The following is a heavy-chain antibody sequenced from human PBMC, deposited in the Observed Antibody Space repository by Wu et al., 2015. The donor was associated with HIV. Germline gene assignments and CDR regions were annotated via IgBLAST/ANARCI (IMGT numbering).Heavy chain of an antibody. V-gene: IGHV1-8*01. Sequence: QVQLVQSGAEVKKPGASVRVSCKTSGYTFKSYDINWVRQATGQGLEWMGWMNPLSGNAGYAQKFHGKVTMTRNTSISTAFMELTSLRPEDTAVYYCVRVKGVMYSSEYYFSHWGQGTLVTVSS. CDR1: GYTFKSYD. D-gene: IGHD3-22*01. CDR3: VRVKGVMYSSEYYFSH. J-gene: IGHJ4*02. CDR2: MNPLSGNA.